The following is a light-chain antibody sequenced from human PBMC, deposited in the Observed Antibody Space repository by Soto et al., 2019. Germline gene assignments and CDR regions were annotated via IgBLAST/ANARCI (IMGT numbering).Light chain of an antibody. Sequence: EIVLTQSPATLSLSPGERVTLSCMASQSVNSFLAWYQQRPGQAPRLLIYDASHRATSVPARFSGSGSGTDFTLTISSLEPEDFAVYYCQQRSNFMYTFGQGTKLELK. CDR1: QSVNSF. J-gene: IGKJ2*01. V-gene: IGKV3-11*01. CDR2: DAS. CDR3: QQRSNFMYT.